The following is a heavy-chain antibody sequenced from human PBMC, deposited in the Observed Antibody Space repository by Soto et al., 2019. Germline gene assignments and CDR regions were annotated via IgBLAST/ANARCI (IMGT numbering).Heavy chain of an antibody. J-gene: IGHJ4*02. D-gene: IGHD1-1*01. Sequence: LRLSCAASGFTFSSYGMHWVRQAPGKGLEWVAVIWYDGSNKYYADSVKGRFTISRDNSKNTLYLQMNSLRAEDTAVYYCAREGILGSFDYWGQGTLVTVSS. CDR1: GFTFSSYG. CDR3: AREGILGSFDY. V-gene: IGHV3-33*01. CDR2: IWYDGSNK.